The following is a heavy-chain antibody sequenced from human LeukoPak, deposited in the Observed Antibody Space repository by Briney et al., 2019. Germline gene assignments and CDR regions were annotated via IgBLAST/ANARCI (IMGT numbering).Heavy chain of an antibody. D-gene: IGHD6-13*01. V-gene: IGHV4-4*07. CDR2: IYTSGST. CDR3: ARVDSSSWSEHFFDY. Sequence: SETLSLTCTVSGGSISSYYWSWIRQPPGKGLEWIGRIYTSGSTNYNPSLKSRVTMSVDTSKNQFSLKLSSVTAADTAVYYCARVDSSSWSEHFFDYWGQGTLVTVSS. CDR1: GGSISSYY. J-gene: IGHJ4*02.